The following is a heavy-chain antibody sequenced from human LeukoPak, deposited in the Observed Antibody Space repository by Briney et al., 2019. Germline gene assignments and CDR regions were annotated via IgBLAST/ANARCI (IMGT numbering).Heavy chain of an antibody. D-gene: IGHD6-13*01. CDR1: GFTFSSYG. CDR3: ARDATTEPGTVYMDV. V-gene: IGHV3-48*04. Sequence: PGGSLRLSCAASGFTFSSYGMSWVRQAPGKGLEWILHISTSGSIIHYADSVKGRFTISRDNAKNSLYLQMNSLRAEDTALYFCARDATTEPGTVYMDVWGKGTTVTISS. CDR2: ISTSGSII. J-gene: IGHJ6*03.